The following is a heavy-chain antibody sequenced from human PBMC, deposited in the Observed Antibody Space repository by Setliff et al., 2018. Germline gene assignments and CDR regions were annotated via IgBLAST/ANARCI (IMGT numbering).Heavy chain of an antibody. J-gene: IGHJ4*02. Sequence: GGSLRLSCAASGFTFTSYAMNWVRQAPGKGLEWVSAISGSGGSTDYADSVKGRFTISRDNSKNTLYLQMRSLRAEDTAIYYCANHNPARRALNGTPLDNWGQGTLVTVSS. V-gene: IGHV3-23*01. CDR2: ISGSGGST. CDR3: ANHNPARRALNGTPLDN. D-gene: IGHD3-9*01. CDR1: GFTFTSYA.